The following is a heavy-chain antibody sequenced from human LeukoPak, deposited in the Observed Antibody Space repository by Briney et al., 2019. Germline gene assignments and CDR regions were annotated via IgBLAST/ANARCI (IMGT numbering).Heavy chain of an antibody. D-gene: IGHD6-13*01. CDR3: ARGRYSSSWYSTSNWFDP. J-gene: IGHJ5*02. CDR1: GYTFTSYD. Sequence: ASVKVSCKASGYTFTSYDINWVRQATGQGLEWMGWMNPNSGNTGYAQKFQGRVTITRNTSISTAYMELSSLRSEDTAVYYCARGRYSSSWYSTSNWFDPWGQGTLVTVSS. CDR2: MNPNSGNT. V-gene: IGHV1-8*03.